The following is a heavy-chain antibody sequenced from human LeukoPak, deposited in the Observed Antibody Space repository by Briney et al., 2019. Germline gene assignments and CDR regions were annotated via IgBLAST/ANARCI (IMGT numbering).Heavy chain of an antibody. D-gene: IGHD1-26*01. V-gene: IGHV4-59*08. CDR2: FYYSGSN. CDR3: ARLTRFVGSREPNAFDI. J-gene: IGHJ3*02. Sequence: SETLSLTCTVSGGSISRCYWSWIRQPPGGGLEWIGYFYYSGSNNYNPSLKGRVTISVDTSKNQLSLKLGSVTAADTAVYYCARLTRFVGSREPNAFDIWGQGTMVTVSS. CDR1: GGSISRCY.